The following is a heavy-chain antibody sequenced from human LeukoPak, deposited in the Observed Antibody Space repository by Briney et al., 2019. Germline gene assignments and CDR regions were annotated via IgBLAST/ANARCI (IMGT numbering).Heavy chain of an antibody. CDR2: ISYDGTNK. Sequence: GGSLRLSCVASGLMFSSYGMHWVRQAPGRGLEWVAVISYDGTNKYYADSVKGRFTISRDNSKNTLFLEMNSLRPEDTAVYYCAADIVVVPGAMGAFEYWGQGTLVTVSS. J-gene: IGHJ4*02. V-gene: IGHV3-30*03. CDR3: AADIVVVPGAMGAFEY. D-gene: IGHD2-2*01. CDR1: GLMFSSYG.